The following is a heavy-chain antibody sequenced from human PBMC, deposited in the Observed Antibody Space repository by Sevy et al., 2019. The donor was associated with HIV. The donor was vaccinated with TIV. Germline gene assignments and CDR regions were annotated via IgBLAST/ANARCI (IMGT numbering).Heavy chain of an antibody. V-gene: IGHV3-23*01. J-gene: IGHJ4*02. Sequence: GGSLRLSCAASGFTFSSYAMSWVRQAPGKGLEWVSAISGSGGSTSYADPGKGRFTISRDNSKNTLYLQMNSLRVEDTAAYYCAKVHRAIVVVPAARHFDYWGQGTLVTVSS. CDR3: AKVHRAIVVVPAARHFDY. D-gene: IGHD2-2*01. CDR1: GFTFSSYA. CDR2: ISGSGGST.